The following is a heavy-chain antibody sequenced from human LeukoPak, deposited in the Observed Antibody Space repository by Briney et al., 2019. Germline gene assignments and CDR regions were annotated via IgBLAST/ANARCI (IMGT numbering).Heavy chain of an antibody. V-gene: IGHV4-39*07. D-gene: IGHD5-24*01. Sequence: PSETLSLTCTVSGGSISSSSYYWGWIRQPPGKGLEWIGSIYYSGSTYYNPSLKSRVTISVDTSKNQFSLKLSSVTAADTAVYYCARATEMATIGGMVAFDIWGQGTMVTVSS. CDR1: GGSISSSSYY. CDR3: ARATEMATIGGMVAFDI. CDR2: IYYSGST. J-gene: IGHJ3*02.